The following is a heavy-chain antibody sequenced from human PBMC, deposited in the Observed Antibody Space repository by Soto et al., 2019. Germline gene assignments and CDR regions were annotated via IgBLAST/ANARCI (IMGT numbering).Heavy chain of an antibody. CDR3: ARARGSSSVVQDAIEY. CDR2: ISPYSGFT. J-gene: IGHJ4*02. D-gene: IGHD2-2*01. V-gene: IGHV1-18*04. CDR1: GDSFSSYT. Sequence: ASVKVSCKASGDSFSSYTITWVRQAPGQGLQWMGWISPYSGFTNYPQNYQGRVSMTTDPSTTTAYMELRSLRSDDTAFYYCARARGSSSVVQDAIEYWGQGTLVSVSS.